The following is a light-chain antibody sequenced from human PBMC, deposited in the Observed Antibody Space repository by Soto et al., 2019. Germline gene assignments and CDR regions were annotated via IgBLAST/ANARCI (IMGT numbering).Light chain of an antibody. V-gene: IGKV1-5*01. Sequence: DVQMTQSPSTLSASVGDSVTITCRASQSIAASLAWYKLKPGEAPKILIYDVSNLESGVPSRFSGSGSGTAFSLTIRSLHPDDFATYYCQQYDYSRTFGQGTKVEIK. J-gene: IGKJ1*01. CDR1: QSIAAS. CDR3: QQYDYSRT. CDR2: DVS.